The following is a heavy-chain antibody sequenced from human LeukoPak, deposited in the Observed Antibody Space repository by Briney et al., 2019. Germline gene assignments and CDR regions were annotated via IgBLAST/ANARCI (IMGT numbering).Heavy chain of an antibody. J-gene: IGHJ5*02. Sequence: PSETLSLTCTVSGGSIRNSNFYWGWIRQPPGKGLEWIGSIYYSGSTYYNPPLKSRVTTSVDTSKNQFSLKMSSVTAADTAVYYCVGLTGTLGNWFDPWGQGTLVTVSS. CDR3: VGLTGTLGNWFDP. D-gene: IGHD7-27*01. CDR1: GGSIRNSNFY. V-gene: IGHV4-39*01. CDR2: IYYSGST.